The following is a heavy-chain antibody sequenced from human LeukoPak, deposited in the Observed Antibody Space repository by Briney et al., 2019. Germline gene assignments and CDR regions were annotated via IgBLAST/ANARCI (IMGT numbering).Heavy chain of an antibody. CDR1: GFTFSSYA. J-gene: IGHJ4*02. D-gene: IGHD4-17*01. Sequence: GGSLRLSCAASGFTFSSYAMSWVRQAPGKGLEWVSVISGSGTNTYYADSVKGRFTISRDNSKNTLYLQMNSLRAEDTAVYYCARVVDHDYGDYYLDYWGQGTLVTVSS. CDR2: ISGSGTNT. V-gene: IGHV3-23*01. CDR3: ARVVDHDYGDYYLDY.